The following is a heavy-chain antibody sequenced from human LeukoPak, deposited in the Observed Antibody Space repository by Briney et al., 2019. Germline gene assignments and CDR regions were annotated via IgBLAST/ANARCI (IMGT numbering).Heavy chain of an antibody. J-gene: IGHJ5*02. CDR3: ARETSLYCTGNDCYWAFDR. V-gene: IGHV3-7*01. CDR2: IKQDESKT. Sequence: PGGSLRLXCVASGFTFSNHWMSWVRQAPGKGPEWVANIKQDESKTYYVDTVKGRFTVSRDNAKNSLYLQINSLRAEDTAVYYCARETSLYCTGNDCYWAFDRWGQGTLVTVSS. D-gene: IGHD2-21*02. CDR1: GFTFSNHW.